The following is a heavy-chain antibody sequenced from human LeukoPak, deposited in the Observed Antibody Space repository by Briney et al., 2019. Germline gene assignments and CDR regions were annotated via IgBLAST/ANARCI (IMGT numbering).Heavy chain of an antibody. Sequence: PGRSLRLSCAASGFTFSSNGMHWVRQAPGKGLEWVADIWYDGSNKYYADSVKGRFTISRDNSKNTLYLQMNSLRDEDTAVYYCARDVLESSGWFDYWGQGTLVTVSS. CDR2: IWYDGSNK. CDR3: ARDVLESSGWFDY. J-gene: IGHJ4*02. D-gene: IGHD6-19*01. CDR1: GFTFSSNG. V-gene: IGHV3-33*08.